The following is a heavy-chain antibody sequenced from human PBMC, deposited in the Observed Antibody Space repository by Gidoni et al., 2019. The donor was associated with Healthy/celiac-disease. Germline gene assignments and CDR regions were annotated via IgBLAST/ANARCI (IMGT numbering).Heavy chain of an antibody. V-gene: IGHV1-69*04. J-gene: IGHJ4*02. CDR1: GGTFRSYA. Sequence: QVQLVQSGAEVKKPGSSVKVSCKASGGTFRSYAISWVRQAPGQGLEWMGRIIPILGIANYAQKYQGRVTITADKSTSTAYMELSSLRSEDTAVYYCARDPSIAAAGTGDDYWGQGTLVTVSS. CDR3: ARDPSIAAAGTGDDY. D-gene: IGHD6-13*01. CDR2: IIPILGIA.